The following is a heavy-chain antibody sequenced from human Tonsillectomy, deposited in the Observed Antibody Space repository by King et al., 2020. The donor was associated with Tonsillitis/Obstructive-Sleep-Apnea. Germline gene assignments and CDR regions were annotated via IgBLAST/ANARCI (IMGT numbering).Heavy chain of an antibody. D-gene: IGHD6-13*01. CDR1: GFSLSNARMG. Sequence: VTLQESGPVLVKPTETLTLTCTVSGFSLSNARMGVRWIRQPPGKALEWLAHIFSNDEKSYSTSLKSRLTISKDTSKSQVVLTMTNMDPVDTATYYCVRERGSWYSSSGYFDYWGRGTLVTVSS. V-gene: IGHV2-26*01. CDR2: IFSNDEK. CDR3: VRERGSWYSSSGYFDY. J-gene: IGHJ4*02.